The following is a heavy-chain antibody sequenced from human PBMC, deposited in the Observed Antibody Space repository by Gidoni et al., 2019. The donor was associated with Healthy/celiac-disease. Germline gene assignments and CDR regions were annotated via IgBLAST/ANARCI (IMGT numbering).Heavy chain of an antibody. CDR3: ARSYTIFPDY. Sequence: QVQLVESGGGVVQPGRSLRLSCAASGFTFSGYGMHGVRQAPGKGLAWVAVIWYDGSNKYYADSVKGRFTISRDNSKNTLYLQMNSLRAEDTAVYYCARSYTIFPDYWGQGTLVTVSS. V-gene: IGHV3-33*01. CDR1: GFTFSGYG. D-gene: IGHD3-3*01. CDR2: IWYDGSNK. J-gene: IGHJ4*02.